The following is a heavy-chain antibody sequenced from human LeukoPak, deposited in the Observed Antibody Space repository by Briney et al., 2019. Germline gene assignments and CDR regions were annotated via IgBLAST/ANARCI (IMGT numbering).Heavy chain of an antibody. Sequence: PGRSLRLSCAASGFTFDDYAMHWVRQAPGKGLEWVAGISWSSGNLGYADSVKGRFTTSRDNAENSLHLQMNSLRTEDTALYFCARDAWRRAFNYGMDVWGQGTTVAVSS. D-gene: IGHD5-12*01. V-gene: IGHV3-9*01. CDR1: GFTFDDYA. CDR3: ARDAWRRAFNYGMDV. J-gene: IGHJ6*02. CDR2: ISWSSGNL.